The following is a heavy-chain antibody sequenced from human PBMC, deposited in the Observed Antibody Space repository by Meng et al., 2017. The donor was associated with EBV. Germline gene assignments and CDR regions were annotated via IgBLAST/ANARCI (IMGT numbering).Heavy chain of an antibody. CDR2: INTNTGNP. J-gene: IGHJ4*02. CDR3: AREGVGYYDSSGLSSYFDY. D-gene: IGHD3-22*01. CDR1: GYTFTSYA. V-gene: IGHV7-4-1*02. Sequence: QVRLGQSGSELQKPGASVKVSCKASGYTFTSYAMNWVRQAPGQGLEWMGWINTNTGNPTYAQCFTGRFVFSLDTSVSTAYLQISSLKAEDTAVYYCAREGVGYYDSSGLSSYFDYWGQGTLVTVSS.